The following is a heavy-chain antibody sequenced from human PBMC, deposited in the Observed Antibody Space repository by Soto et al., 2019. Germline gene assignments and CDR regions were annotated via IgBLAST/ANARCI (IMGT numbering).Heavy chain of an antibody. J-gene: IGHJ6*02. CDR1: GYTFTGYY. Sequence: ASVKVSCKASGYTFTGYYMHWVRQAPGQGLEWMGWINPNSGGTNYAQKFQGWATMTRDTSISTAYMELSRLRSDDTAVYYCARRYCSGGSCYPQDYGMDVWGQGTTVTVSS. V-gene: IGHV1-2*04. CDR2: INPNSGGT. D-gene: IGHD2-15*01. CDR3: ARRYCSGGSCYPQDYGMDV.